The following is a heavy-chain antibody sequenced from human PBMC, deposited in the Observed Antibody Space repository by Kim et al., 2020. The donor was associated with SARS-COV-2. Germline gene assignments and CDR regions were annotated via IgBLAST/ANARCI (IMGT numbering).Heavy chain of an antibody. D-gene: IGHD3-16*01. J-gene: IGHJ4*02. CDR3: AKDKGVTSFDY. CDR2: K. V-gene: IGHV3-30*02. Sequence: KYYANSVKGRLTISRDNSKNTLYLQMNSLRVEDTAVYYCAKDKGVTSFDYWGQGTLVTVSS.